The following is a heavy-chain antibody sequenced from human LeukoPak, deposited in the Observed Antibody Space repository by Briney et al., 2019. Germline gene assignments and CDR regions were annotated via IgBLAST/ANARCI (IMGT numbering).Heavy chain of an antibody. CDR2: IYHSGST. Sequence: PSETLSLTCTLSGGSISTYYWSWIRQAPGKGLEWIGYIYHSGSTNYNPSLKSRVTISVDTSKNQLSLKLSSVTAADTAVYYCARGGGYASPIGYWGQGALVTVSS. D-gene: IGHD5-12*01. J-gene: IGHJ4*02. CDR3: ARGGGYASPIGY. V-gene: IGHV4-59*01. CDR1: GGSISTYY.